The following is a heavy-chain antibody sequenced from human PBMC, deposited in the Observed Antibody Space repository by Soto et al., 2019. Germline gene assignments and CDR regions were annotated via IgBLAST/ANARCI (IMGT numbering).Heavy chain of an antibody. V-gene: IGHV4-30-4*01. D-gene: IGHD6-25*01. CDR1: GDSISNLDYF. Sequence: TSETLSLTCSVSGDSISNLDYFWAWIRQPPGQALEYIGYIYKSATTYYNPSFESRVAMSVDTSKNQFSLNLTSVTAADTAVYFCAKESGGYDSSTRYGLDVWGQGTTVTVSS. CDR2: IYKSATT. J-gene: IGHJ6*02. CDR3: AKESGGYDSSTRYGLDV.